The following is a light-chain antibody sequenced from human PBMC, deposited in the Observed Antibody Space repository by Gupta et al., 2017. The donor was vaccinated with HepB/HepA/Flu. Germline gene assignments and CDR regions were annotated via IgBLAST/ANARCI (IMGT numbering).Light chain of an antibody. CDR1: QEISHY. Sequence: IQMTQSPSSLSASVGDSVTITCRACQEISHYLAWFQQKPGKAPKSLYYVASSLQSGVPSKFSGSGSGTNFTHTITGLHPEDFASYYIQRYSIYPLTFSGGTKVEI. J-gene: IGKJ4*01. CDR2: VAS. V-gene: IGKV1-16*02. CDR3: QRYSIYPLT.